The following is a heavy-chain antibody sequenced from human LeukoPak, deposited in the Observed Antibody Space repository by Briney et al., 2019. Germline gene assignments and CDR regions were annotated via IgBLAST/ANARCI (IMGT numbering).Heavy chain of an antibody. CDR1: GFTFSSYE. CDR3: ASTGGYGSGTYDYYYFGIDV. CDR2: ITSSGRII. D-gene: IGHD3-10*01. V-gene: IGHV3-48*03. Sequence: PGGSLRLSCAASGFTFSSYEMNWVRQAPGKGLEWVAYITSSGRIIYYADSVKGRFTISRDNAKNSLYLQMNSLRAEDTAVYYCASTGGYGSGTYDYYYFGIDVWGQGTTVTVYS. J-gene: IGHJ6*02.